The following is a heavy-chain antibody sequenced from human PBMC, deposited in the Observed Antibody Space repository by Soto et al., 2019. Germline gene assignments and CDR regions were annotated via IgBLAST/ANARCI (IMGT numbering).Heavy chain of an antibody. J-gene: IGHJ4*02. D-gene: IGHD1-26*01. CDR3: ARAIGIVGATLYYFDY. CDR1: GVSISSGGYC. CDR2: IYHSGST. Sequence: SETLSLTCAVSGVSISSGGYCWRWIRQPPGKGLEWIGYIYHSGSTYYNPSLKSRVTISVDRSKNQFSLKLSSVTAADTAVYYCARAIGIVGATLYYFDYWGQGTLVTVSS. V-gene: IGHV4-30-2*01.